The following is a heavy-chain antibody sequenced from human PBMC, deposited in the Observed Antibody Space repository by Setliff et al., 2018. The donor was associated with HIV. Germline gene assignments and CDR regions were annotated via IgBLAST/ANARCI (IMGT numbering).Heavy chain of an antibody. V-gene: IGHV1-3*01. D-gene: IGHD3-16*02. J-gene: IGHJ3*02. CDR2: INAGNGNT. CDR1: GYTFSRYA. CDR3: ATSFYVWGSYRSSAHAFDI. Sequence: ASVKVSCKASGYTFSRYAMHWVRQAPGQRLEWMGWINAGNGNTKYAEKFQGRVTITADTSTDTAYMELSSLRSEDTAVYYCATSFYVWGSYRSSAHAFDIWGQGTMVTVSS.